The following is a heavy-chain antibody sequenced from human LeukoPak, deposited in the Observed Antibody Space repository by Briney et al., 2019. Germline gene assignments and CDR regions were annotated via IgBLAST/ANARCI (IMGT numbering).Heavy chain of an antibody. V-gene: IGHV4-39*07. J-gene: IGHJ4*02. CDR3: AILPARGTYYDSSGYYRPGVH. D-gene: IGHD3-22*01. CDR2: IYYSGST. Sequence: SEALSLTCTVSGGAISSSHYYWGWIRQPPGKGLEWIGSIYYSGSTSYNSSLKSRVTISVDTSKNQFSLKLSSVTAADTAVYYCAILPARGTYYDSSGYYRPGVHWGQGTLVTVSS. CDR1: GGAISSSHYY.